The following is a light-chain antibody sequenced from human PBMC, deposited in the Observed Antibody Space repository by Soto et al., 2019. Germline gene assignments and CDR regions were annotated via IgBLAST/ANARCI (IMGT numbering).Light chain of an antibody. V-gene: IGLV2-11*01. Sequence: QSVLTQPRSVSGSPGQSLTISCTGTSSDVGGYNYVSWYQQHPGKAPKLMIYDVSKRPSGVPDRFSGSKSGNTASLTISGLQAEDEADYYCCSYAGSSTFVFGNGTKVTVL. J-gene: IGLJ1*01. CDR3: CSYAGSSTFV. CDR2: DVS. CDR1: SSDVGGYNY.